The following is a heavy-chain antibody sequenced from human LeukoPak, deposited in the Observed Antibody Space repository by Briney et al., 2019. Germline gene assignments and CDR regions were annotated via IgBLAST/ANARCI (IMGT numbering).Heavy chain of an antibody. CDR3: ARDLYYYGSGSYYLI. CDR2: INPNSGGT. Sequence: ASVKVSCKASGYTLTGYYMHWVRQAPGQGLEWMGWINPNSGGTNYAQKFQGRVTMTRDTSISTAYMELSRLRSDDTAVYYCARDLYYYGSGSYYLIWGQGTLVTVSS. V-gene: IGHV1-2*02. J-gene: IGHJ4*02. CDR1: GYTLTGYY. D-gene: IGHD3-10*01.